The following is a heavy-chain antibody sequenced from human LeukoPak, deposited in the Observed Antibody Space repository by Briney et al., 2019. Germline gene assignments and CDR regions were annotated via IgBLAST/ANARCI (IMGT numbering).Heavy chain of an antibody. CDR2: IYNSGST. CDR3: ARDRSPMILARAFEI. CDR1: GSSIGTYY. Sequence: SETLYLTCTVSGSSIGTYYWSWIRQPPGKGLEWTGYIYNSGSTNYHPSLKSRVSLSVDTSKNQFSLKLSSVTAADTAVYYCARDRSPMILARAFEIWGQGTMVTVSS. J-gene: IGHJ3*02. D-gene: IGHD3-22*01. V-gene: IGHV4-4*08.